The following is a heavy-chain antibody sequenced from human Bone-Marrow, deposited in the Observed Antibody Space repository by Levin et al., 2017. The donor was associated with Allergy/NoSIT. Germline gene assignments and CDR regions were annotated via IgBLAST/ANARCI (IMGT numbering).Heavy chain of an antibody. CDR3: ARAGSGSYYNA. D-gene: IGHD3-10*01. Sequence: GESLKISCAASGFTFSSYSMNWVRQAPGKGLEWVSSISSSSSYIYYADSVKGRFTISRDNAKNSLYLQMNSLRAEDTAVYYCARAGSGSYYNAWGQGTLVTVSS. CDR1: GFTFSSYS. V-gene: IGHV3-21*01. J-gene: IGHJ5*02. CDR2: ISSSSSYI.